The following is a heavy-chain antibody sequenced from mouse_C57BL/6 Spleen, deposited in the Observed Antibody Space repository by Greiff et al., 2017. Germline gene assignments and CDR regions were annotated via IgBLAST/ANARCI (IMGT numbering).Heavy chain of an antibody. D-gene: IGHD1-1*01. CDR2: ISNLAYSI. CDR1: GFTFSDYG. J-gene: IGHJ2*01. CDR3: ARSNYYGSSGYFDY. Sequence: EVKVEESGGGLVQPGGSLKLSCAASGFTFSDYGMAWVRQAPRKGPEWVAFISNLAYSIYYADTVTGRFTISRENAKNTLYLEMSSLRSEDTAMYYCARSNYYGSSGYFDYWGQGTTLTVSS. V-gene: IGHV5-15*04.